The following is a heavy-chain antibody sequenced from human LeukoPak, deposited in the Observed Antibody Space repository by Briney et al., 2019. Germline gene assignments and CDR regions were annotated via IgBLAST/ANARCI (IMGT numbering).Heavy chain of an antibody. D-gene: IGHD3-22*01. CDR2: IKSKSDGGTT. V-gene: IGHV3-15*01. CDR1: GFTFSNAW. J-gene: IGHJ4*02. CDR3: STYRYKYDTSGEDH. Sequence: GGYLRLSCAASGFTFSNAWMSWVRQAAGKGLEWLGRIKSKSDGGTTDYAAPAKGRFTISRDDSKNTVYLQMNSLTTEDTAVYYCSTYRYKYDTSGEDHWGQGTLVAVSS.